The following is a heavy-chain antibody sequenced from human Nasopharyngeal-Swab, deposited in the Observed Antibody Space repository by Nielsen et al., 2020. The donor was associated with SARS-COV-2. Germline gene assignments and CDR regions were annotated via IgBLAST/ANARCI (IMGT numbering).Heavy chain of an antibody. V-gene: IGHV3-23*01. J-gene: IGHJ6*03. CDR3: AKGTVFGVDIRNYYYYMDV. D-gene: IGHD3-3*01. Sequence: GESLKISCAASGFTFSNYWMSWVRQAPGKGLEWVSAISGSGGSTYYADSVKGRFTISRDNSKNTLYLQMNSLRAEDTAVYYCAKGTVFGVDIRNYYYYMDVWGKGTTVTVSS. CDR2: ISGSGGST. CDR1: GFTFSNYW.